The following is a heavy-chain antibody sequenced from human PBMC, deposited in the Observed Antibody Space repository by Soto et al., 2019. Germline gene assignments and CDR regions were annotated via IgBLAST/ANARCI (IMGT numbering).Heavy chain of an antibody. CDR1: GYTFTSYD. CDR3: ARGRASGSYYLLDY. CDR2: INRNSGNI. V-gene: IGHV1-8*01. J-gene: IGHJ4*02. Sequence: ASVKVSCKASGYTFTSYDMNWVRQAPGHGLEWMGWINRNSGNIDYAQKFQGRVTMTRDTAIRTAYMELSRRRSDDTAVYYCARGRASGSYYLLDYWGQGPLVTVPQ. D-gene: IGHD3-10*01.